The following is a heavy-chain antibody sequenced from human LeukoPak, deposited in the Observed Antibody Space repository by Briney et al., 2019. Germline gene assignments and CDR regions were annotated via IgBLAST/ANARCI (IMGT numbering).Heavy chain of an antibody. J-gene: IGHJ4*02. CDR1: GFTFSSYA. D-gene: IGHD2-2*01. Sequence: GGSLRLSCAASGFTFSSYAMHWVRQAPGKGLEYVSAISSNGGSTYYANSVKGRFTISRDNSKNTLYLQMGSLRAEDMAVYYCARADPIGTSFDYWGQGTLVTVSS. V-gene: IGHV3-64*01. CDR3: ARADPIGTSFDY. CDR2: ISSNGGST.